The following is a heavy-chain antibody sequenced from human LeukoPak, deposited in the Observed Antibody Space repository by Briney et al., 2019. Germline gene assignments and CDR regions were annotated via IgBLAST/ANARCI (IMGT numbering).Heavy chain of an antibody. J-gene: IGHJ1*01. Sequence: PGGSLRLSCAASGFTFSGYNMNWVRQAPGKGLEWVSSISSGHNYIYYAASVRGRFTISRDDTSNSLFLQMNSLRAEDTAVYYCARDRGGSYYQNFQHWGQGTLVTVSS. CDR1: GFTFSGYN. CDR2: ISSGHNYI. CDR3: ARDRGGSYYQNFQH. V-gene: IGHV3-21*01. D-gene: IGHD1-26*01.